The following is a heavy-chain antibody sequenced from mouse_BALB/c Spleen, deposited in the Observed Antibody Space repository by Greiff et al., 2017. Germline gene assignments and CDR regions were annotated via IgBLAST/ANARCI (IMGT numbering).Heavy chain of an antibody. J-gene: IGHJ4*01. V-gene: IGHV2-6-7*01. CDR3: ARGYRYDAMDY. Sequence: QVQLKESGPGLVAPSQSLSITCTVSGFSLTGYGVNWVRQPPGKGLEWLGMIWGDGSTDYNSALKSRLSISKDNSKSQVFLKMNSLQTDDTARYYCARGYRYDAMDYWGQGTSVTVSS. CDR1: GFSLTGYG. CDR2: IWGDGST. D-gene: IGHD2-14*01.